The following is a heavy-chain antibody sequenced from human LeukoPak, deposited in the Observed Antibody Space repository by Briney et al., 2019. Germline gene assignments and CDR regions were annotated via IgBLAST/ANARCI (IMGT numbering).Heavy chain of an antibody. D-gene: IGHD3-10*01. V-gene: IGHV4-34*01. CDR2: INHSGST. Sequence: SETLSLTCAVYGGSFSGYYWSWIRQPPGKGLEWIGEINHSGSTNYNPSLKSRVTISVDTSKNQFSLKLSSVTAADTAVYYCARRAFTMVRGKGTGATYYYYYMDVWGKGTTVTISS. CDR1: GGSFSGYY. J-gene: IGHJ6*03. CDR3: ARRAFTMVRGKGTGATYYYYYMDV.